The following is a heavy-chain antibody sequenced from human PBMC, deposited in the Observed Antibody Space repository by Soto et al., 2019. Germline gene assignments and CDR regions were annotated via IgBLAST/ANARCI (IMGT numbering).Heavy chain of an antibody. V-gene: IGHV3-23*01. CDR3: AKRHSTEGRSFDY. Sequence: EVQLLESGGGLVQPGGSLRLSCATSGFTFSTYAMYWVRQAPGKGLEWVSSISRSGGDTYYADSVKGRFTISRDNFKNTLYLLMNSLRAEDTAIYYCAKRHSTEGRSFDYWGQGTLVTVSS. J-gene: IGHJ4*02. CDR1: GFTFSTYA. CDR2: ISRSGGDT. D-gene: IGHD1-26*01.